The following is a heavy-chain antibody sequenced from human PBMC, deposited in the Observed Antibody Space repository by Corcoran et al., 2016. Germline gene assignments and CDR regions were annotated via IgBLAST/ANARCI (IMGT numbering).Heavy chain of an antibody. Sequence: EVQLVESGGGLIQPGGSLRLSCAATGFIVSRNYMSWVRQGPGKGLEWVSIIYSGGSIYYADAVTGRFTITRENSKNTVYLQMNSLRAEDTAVYYCVTSPGSHTFDGWGQGTMVTVSS. V-gene: IGHV3-53*01. CDR1: GFIVSRNY. D-gene: IGHD3-10*01. CDR2: IYSGGSI. CDR3: VTSPGSHTFDG. J-gene: IGHJ3*01.